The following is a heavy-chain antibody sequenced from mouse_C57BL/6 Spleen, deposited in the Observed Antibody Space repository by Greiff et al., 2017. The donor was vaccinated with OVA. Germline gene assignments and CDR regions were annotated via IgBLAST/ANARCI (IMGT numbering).Heavy chain of an antibody. CDR3: ARDGGPTVVAMDY. D-gene: IGHD1-1*01. Sequence: DVKLVESGGGLVKPGGSLKLSCAASGFPFSSYAMSWVRQTPEKRLEWVATISDGGSYTYYPDNVKGRFTISRDNAKNNLYLQMSHLKSEDTAMYYCARDGGPTVVAMDYWGQGTSVTVSS. J-gene: IGHJ4*01. CDR1: GFPFSSYA. CDR2: ISDGGSYT. V-gene: IGHV5-4*01.